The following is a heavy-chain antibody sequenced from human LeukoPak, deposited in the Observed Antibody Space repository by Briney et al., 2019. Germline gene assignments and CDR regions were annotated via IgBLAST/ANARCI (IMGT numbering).Heavy chain of an antibody. V-gene: IGHV7-4-1*01. J-gene: IGHJ3*02. Sequence: GASVTVSCKASGYTFTNYTINWVRLAPGQGLEWMGWIDTNTGNPTYAQGFTGRFVFSLDTSVSTAYLQICSLKAEDTAVYYCARGYSSSWSPFDIWGQGTMVTVSS. CDR2: IDTNTGNP. CDR1: GYTFTNYT. D-gene: IGHD6-13*01. CDR3: ARGYSSSWSPFDI.